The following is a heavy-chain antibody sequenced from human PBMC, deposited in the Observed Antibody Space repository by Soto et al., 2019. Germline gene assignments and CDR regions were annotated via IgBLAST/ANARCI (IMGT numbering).Heavy chain of an antibody. Sequence: QVQLVESGGGVVQPGRSLRLSCAASGFTFRNYAMHWVRQAPGKGREWVAVISYDGGNKFYRDYVKGRFTISRDNSKNTLYLQINSLRYEDTAVYYCARGDREDIAVVIGVRPGEYGVDVWGQGTTVTVSS. J-gene: IGHJ6*02. V-gene: IGHV3-30-3*01. CDR1: GFTFRNYA. D-gene: IGHD2-15*01. CDR3: ARGDREDIAVVIGVRPGEYGVDV. CDR2: ISYDGGNK.